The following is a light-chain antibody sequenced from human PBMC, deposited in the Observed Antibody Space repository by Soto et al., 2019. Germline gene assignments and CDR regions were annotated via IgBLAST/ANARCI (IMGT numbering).Light chain of an antibody. CDR3: QQCGSSPLT. CDR1: QGVSSSS. V-gene: IGKV3-20*01. Sequence: EIVLTQSPDTLSLSPGERATLSCRASQGVSSSSLAWYQQKPGQAPRLLIYDASTRSTGIPDRFTGSGSGTDFTLTISRLEPEDFAVYYCQQCGSSPLTFGGGTKVDIK. CDR2: DAS. J-gene: IGKJ4*01.